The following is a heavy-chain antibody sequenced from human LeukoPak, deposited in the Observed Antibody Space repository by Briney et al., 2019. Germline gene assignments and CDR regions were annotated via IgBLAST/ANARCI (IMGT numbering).Heavy chain of an antibody. CDR3: AKYDSSGYGSNPADY. Sequence: PGGSLRLSCAASGFTFSSYAMSWVRQAPGKGLEWVSAISGSGGSTYYADSMKGRFTISRDNSKNTLYLQMNSLRAEDTAVYYCAKYDSSGYGSNPADYWGQGTLVTVSS. CDR2: ISGSGGST. D-gene: IGHD3-22*01. V-gene: IGHV3-23*01. J-gene: IGHJ4*02. CDR1: GFTFSSYA.